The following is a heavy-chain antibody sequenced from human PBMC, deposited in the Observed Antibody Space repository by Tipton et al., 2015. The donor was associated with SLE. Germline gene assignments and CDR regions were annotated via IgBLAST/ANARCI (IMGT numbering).Heavy chain of an antibody. D-gene: IGHD3-22*01. V-gene: IGHV4-38-2*01. CDR1: GYSISSGFY. CDR3: ARAGYSDVGGYCGPTDY. CDR2: VYHGGST. Sequence: TLSLTCAVSGYSISSGFYWGWIRQPPGKGLEWIGSVYHGGSTYYNPSLKSRVTISVDTSKNHFSLKLSSVTAADTAVYYCARAGYSDVGGYCGPTDYWGQGTLVTVSS. J-gene: IGHJ4*02.